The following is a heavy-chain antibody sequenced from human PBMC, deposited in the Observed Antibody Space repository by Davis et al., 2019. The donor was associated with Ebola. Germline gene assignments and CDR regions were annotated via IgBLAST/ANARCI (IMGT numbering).Heavy chain of an antibody. CDR3: ARGVLRFLEYGMDV. CDR2: IHYSGST. Sequence: SETLSLTCTVSGGSITGYYWSWIRQPPGKGLEWIGYIHYSGSTNYNPSLKSRVTISVDTSKNQFSLKLSSVTAADTAVYYCARGVLRFLEYGMDVWGQGTTVTVSS. D-gene: IGHD3-3*01. J-gene: IGHJ6*02. V-gene: IGHV4-59*01. CDR1: GGSITGYY.